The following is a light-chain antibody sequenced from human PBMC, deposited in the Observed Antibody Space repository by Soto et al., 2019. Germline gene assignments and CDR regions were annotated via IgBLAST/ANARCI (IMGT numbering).Light chain of an antibody. J-gene: IGKJ1*01. Sequence: DIQRTQSPSTLSASVGDRVTITCRARQSINIWLAWYQQRPGKAPKLLIYDASILESGVPSRFSGSGSGTEFTLTISSLQPDDFATYYCQQYNSYRTFGQGTKVDIK. V-gene: IGKV1-5*01. CDR3: QQYNSYRT. CDR2: DAS. CDR1: QSINIW.